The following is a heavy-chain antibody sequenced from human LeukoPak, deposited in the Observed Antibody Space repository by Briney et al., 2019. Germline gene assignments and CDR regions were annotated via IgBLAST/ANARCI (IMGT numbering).Heavy chain of an antibody. V-gene: IGHV4-61*01. CDR1: DGSVSSGSYY. CDR3: ARYSGYDYLDY. CDR2: IYYSGST. Sequence: SETLSLTCTVSDGSVSSGSYYWSWIRQPPGKGLEWIGYIYYSGSTNYNPSLKSRVTISVDTSKNQFSLKLSSVTAAYTAVYYCARYSGYDYLDYWGQGTLVTVSS. J-gene: IGHJ4*02. D-gene: IGHD5-12*01.